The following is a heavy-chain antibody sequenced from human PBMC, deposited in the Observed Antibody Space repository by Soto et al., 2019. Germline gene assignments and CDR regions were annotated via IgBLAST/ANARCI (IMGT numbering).Heavy chain of an antibody. Sequence: ASVKVSCKASGNTVPNYAIHWVRQAPGQRLEWMGWINGGNGNTYYSEHFQGRVTFTRDTSAGTVYMQLSSLTSEDTAVYYCVMVDNYVTPTPQDVWGQGTTVTVSS. V-gene: IGHV1-3*01. CDR3: VMVDNYVTPTPQDV. J-gene: IGHJ6*02. CDR2: INGGNGNT. CDR1: GNTVPNYA. D-gene: IGHD3-16*01.